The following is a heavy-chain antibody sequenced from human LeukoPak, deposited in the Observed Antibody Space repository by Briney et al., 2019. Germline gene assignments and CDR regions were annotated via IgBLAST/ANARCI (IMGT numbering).Heavy chain of an antibody. J-gene: IGHJ5*02. Sequence: SVKVSCKASGGTFSSYAISWVRQAPGQGLEWMGRIIPILGIANYAQKFQGRVTITADKSTSTAYMELSGLRSEDTAVYYCARDPEGYYDSSGYYTGGWFDPWGQGTLVTVSS. CDR2: IIPILGIA. CDR1: GGTFSSYA. D-gene: IGHD3-22*01. CDR3: ARDPEGYYDSSGYYTGGWFDP. V-gene: IGHV1-69*04.